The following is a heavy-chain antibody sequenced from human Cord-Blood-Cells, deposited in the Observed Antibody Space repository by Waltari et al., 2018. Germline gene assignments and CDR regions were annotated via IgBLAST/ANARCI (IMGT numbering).Heavy chain of an antibody. V-gene: IGHV1-69*09. D-gene: IGHD6-13*01. CDR2: IIPILGIA. J-gene: IGHJ5*02. CDR3: ARQPDGYSSSFAGP. Sequence: QVQLVQSGAEVKKPGSSVKVSCKASGGTFSSYAISWVRQAPGQGLEWMGRIIPILGIANYAQKFQGRVTITADKSTSTAYMELSSLRSEDTAVYYCARQPDGYSSSFAGPWGQGTLVTVSS. CDR1: GGTFSSYA.